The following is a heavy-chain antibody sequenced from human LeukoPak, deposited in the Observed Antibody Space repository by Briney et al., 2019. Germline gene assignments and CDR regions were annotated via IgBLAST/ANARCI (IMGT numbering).Heavy chain of an antibody. J-gene: IGHJ4*02. CDR1: GYTFTSYY. D-gene: IGHD6-19*01. CDR2: INPSGGST. V-gene: IGHV1-46*01. CDR3: ARGGHSSGLKTRIPGYYFDY. Sequence: ASVKVSCKASGYTFTSYYMHWVRQAPGQGLGWMGIINPSGGSTSYAQKFQGSVAMTRDTSTSTVYMELSSLRSEDTAVYYCARGGHSSGLKTRIPGYYFDYWGQGTLVTVSS.